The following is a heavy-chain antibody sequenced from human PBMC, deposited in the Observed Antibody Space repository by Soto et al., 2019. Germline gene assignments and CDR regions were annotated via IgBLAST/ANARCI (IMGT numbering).Heavy chain of an antibody. CDR3: AKDIQGRGATTGDDAFDI. J-gene: IGHJ3*02. CDR2: ISSSGGTT. CDR1: GFTFSSYA. D-gene: IGHD1-1*01. Sequence: GGSLRLSCAASGFTFSSYAMSWVRQAPGKGLEWVSLISSSGGTTYYADSVKGRFSISRDNSKNTLYLQMNSLRVEDTAIYYCAKDIQGRGATTGDDAFDIWGQGTMVTVSS. V-gene: IGHV3-23*01.